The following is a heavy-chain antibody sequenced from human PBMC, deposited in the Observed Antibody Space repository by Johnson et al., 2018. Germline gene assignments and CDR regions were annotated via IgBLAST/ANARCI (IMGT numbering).Heavy chain of an antibody. V-gene: IGHV3-30*03. CDR3: ARVSYGDAFDI. CDR1: GFTFSSYG. CDR2: ISYDGSNK. J-gene: IGHJ3*02. D-gene: IGHD1-26*01. Sequence: QVQLVQSGGGVVQXGRSLRLSCAASGFTFSSYGMHWVRQAPGKGLAWVAVISYDGSNKYYADSGKGRFTISRDNSKNTLYLQMNSLRAEDTAVYYCARVSYGDAFDIWGQGTMVTVSS.